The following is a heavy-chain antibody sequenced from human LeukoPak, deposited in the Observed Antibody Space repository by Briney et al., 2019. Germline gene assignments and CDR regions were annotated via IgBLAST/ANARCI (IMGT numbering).Heavy chain of an antibody. Sequence: PSETLSLTCAVYGGSFSAYYWSCIRQPPGKGLEWIGEINHSGSTNYNPSLKSRVTISVDTSKNQFSLKLSSVTAADTAVFYCARRKAVSGTWYFDLWGRGTLVTVSS. D-gene: IGHD6-19*01. CDR2: INHSGST. J-gene: IGHJ2*01. CDR3: ARRKAVSGTWYFDL. V-gene: IGHV4-34*01. CDR1: GGSFSAYY.